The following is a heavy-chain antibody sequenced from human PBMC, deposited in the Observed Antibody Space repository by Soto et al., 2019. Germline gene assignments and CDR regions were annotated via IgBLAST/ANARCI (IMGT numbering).Heavy chain of an antibody. Sequence: QVQLVESGGGVVQPGRSLRLSCAASGFTFSRYGMHWVRQAPGKGLEWVAVIWYDGSNKYYADSVKGRFTISRDNSKNTLYLQMNSLRAEDTAVYYCASHGSGDHDLHYWGQGTLVTVSS. CDR2: IWYDGSNK. CDR3: ASHGSGDHDLHY. CDR1: GFTFSRYG. J-gene: IGHJ4*02. D-gene: IGHD3-10*01. V-gene: IGHV3-33*01.